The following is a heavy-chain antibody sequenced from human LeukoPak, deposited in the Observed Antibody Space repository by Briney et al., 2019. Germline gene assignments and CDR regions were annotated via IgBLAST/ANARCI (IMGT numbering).Heavy chain of an antibody. Sequence: GGSLRLSCAASGFTFSNSAMTWVRQAPGKGLEWVSSISGNGGSADYADSVKGRFTISRDNSKNTLFLQMSSLRADDTAVYYCAKTFLRGGNSDYWGQGTLVTVSS. D-gene: IGHD3-16*01. V-gene: IGHV3-23*01. J-gene: IGHJ4*02. CDR2: ISGNGGSA. CDR3: AKTFLRGGNSDY. CDR1: GFTFSNSA.